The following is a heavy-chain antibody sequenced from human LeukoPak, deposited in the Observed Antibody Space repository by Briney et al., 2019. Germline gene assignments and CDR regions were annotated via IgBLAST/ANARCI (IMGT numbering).Heavy chain of an antibody. CDR3: ARVGEDTAMVTLGRVY. J-gene: IGHJ4*02. CDR2: ISSSGSTI. CDR1: GFTFSSYE. D-gene: IGHD5-18*01. V-gene: IGHV3-48*03. Sequence: GGSLRLSCAASGFTFSSYEMNWVRQAPGKGLEWVSYISSSGSTIYYADSVKGRFTISRDNAKNSLYLQMNSLGAEDTAVYYCARVGEDTAMVTLGRVYWGQGTLVTVSS.